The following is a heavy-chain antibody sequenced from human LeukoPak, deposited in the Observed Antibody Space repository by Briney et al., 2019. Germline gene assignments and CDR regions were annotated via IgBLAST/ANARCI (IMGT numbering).Heavy chain of an antibody. V-gene: IGHV4-34*01. CDR1: GGSFSGYY. D-gene: IGHD3-3*01. CDR2: INHSGST. Sequence: PSETLSLTCAVYGGSFSGYYWSWIRQPPGKGLEWIGEINHSGSTNYNPSLKSRVTISADTSKNQFSLKLSSVTAADTAVYYCARGRFLEWLLYNWFDPWGQGTLVTVSS. J-gene: IGHJ5*02. CDR3: ARGRFLEWLLYNWFDP.